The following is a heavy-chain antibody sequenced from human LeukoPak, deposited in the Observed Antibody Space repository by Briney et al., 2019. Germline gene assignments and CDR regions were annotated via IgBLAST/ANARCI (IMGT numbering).Heavy chain of an antibody. Sequence: SQTLSLTCTVSGGFISSYYWSWIRQPPGKGLEWIGYIYYSGSTNYNPSLKSRVTISVDTSKNQFSLKLSSVTAADTAVYYCARQESRYYDSSGLFDYWGQGTLVTVSS. V-gene: IGHV4-59*08. CDR3: ARQESRYYDSSGLFDY. CDR1: GGFISSYY. J-gene: IGHJ4*02. D-gene: IGHD3-22*01. CDR2: IYYSGST.